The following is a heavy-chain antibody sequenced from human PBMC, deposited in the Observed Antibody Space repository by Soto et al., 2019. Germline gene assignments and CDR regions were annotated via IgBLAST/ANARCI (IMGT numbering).Heavy chain of an antibody. Sequence: QVQLVQSGAEVKKSGASVRISCKASGYTFKRHDINWVRQATGQGPEWIGWMNPNSGNTGYAQKFQGRVTMTRDSSITTAYMDLSSLTSEYTAIYYCAREGLYGSSQDNTFDFWGQGTMVTVSS. CDR3: AREGLYGSSQDNTFDF. V-gene: IGHV1-8*01. J-gene: IGHJ3*01. CDR1: GYTFKRHD. CDR2: MNPNSGNT. D-gene: IGHD6-19*01.